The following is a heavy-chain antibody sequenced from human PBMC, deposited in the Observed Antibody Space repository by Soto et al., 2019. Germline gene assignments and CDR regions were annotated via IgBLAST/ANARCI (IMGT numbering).Heavy chain of an antibody. CDR1: GYTFTSYA. J-gene: IGHJ3*02. V-gene: IGHV1-3*01. D-gene: IGHD6-6*01. CDR3: ARERAIAAREADAFDI. Sequence: ASVKVSCKAPGYTFTSYAMHWVRQAPGQRLEWMGWINAGNGNTKYSQKFQGRVTITRDTSASTAYMELSSLRSEDTAVYYCARERAIAAREADAFDIWGQGTMVTVSS. CDR2: INAGNGNT.